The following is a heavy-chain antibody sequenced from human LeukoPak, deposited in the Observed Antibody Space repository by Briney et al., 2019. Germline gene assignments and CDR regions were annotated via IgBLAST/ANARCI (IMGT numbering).Heavy chain of an antibody. J-gene: IGHJ4*02. CDR3: ARGGGYGDYYFDY. CDR1: GASISSYY. D-gene: IGHD4-17*01. CDR2: IYYSGST. Sequence: SETLSLTCTVSGASISSYYWSWIRQPPGKGREWIGYIYYSGSTNYNPSLKSRVTISVDTSMNQFSLELSSVTRADTAVYYCARGGGYGDYYFDYWGQGSLVTVSS. V-gene: IGHV4-59*01.